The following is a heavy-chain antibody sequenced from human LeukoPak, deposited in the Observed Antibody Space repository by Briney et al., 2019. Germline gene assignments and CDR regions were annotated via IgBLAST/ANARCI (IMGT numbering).Heavy chain of an antibody. V-gene: IGHV4-59*01. Sequence: SETLSLTCTVSGGSISSYYWSWIRQPPGKGLEWIGYIYYSGSTNYNPSLKSRVTISVDTSKNQFSLRLSSVTAADTAVYYCARAAAAGWFDPWGQGTLVTVSS. CDR1: GGSISSYY. J-gene: IGHJ5*02. D-gene: IGHD6-13*01. CDR3: ARAAAAGWFDP. CDR2: IYYSGST.